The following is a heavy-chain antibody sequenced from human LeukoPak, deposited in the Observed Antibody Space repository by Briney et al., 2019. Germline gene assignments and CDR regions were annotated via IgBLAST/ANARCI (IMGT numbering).Heavy chain of an antibody. D-gene: IGHD5-24*01. CDR2: ISSSSSYI. V-gene: IGHV3-21*01. Sequence: GSLRLSCAASGFTFSSYSMNWVRQAPGKGLEWVSFISSSSSYIYYADSVKGRLTISRDNAKNSLYLQMNSLRAEDTAVYYCARSEMGYYNYYMDVWGKGTTVTISS. CDR3: ARSEMGYYNYYMDV. CDR1: GFTFSSYS. J-gene: IGHJ6*03.